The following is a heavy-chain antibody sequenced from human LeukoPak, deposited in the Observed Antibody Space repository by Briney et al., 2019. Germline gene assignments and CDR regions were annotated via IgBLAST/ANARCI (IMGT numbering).Heavy chain of an antibody. V-gene: IGHV3-33*01. J-gene: IGHJ4*02. CDR1: GFTFSSYG. D-gene: IGHD3-22*01. CDR2: IWYDGSNK. Sequence: PGRSLRLSCAASGFTFSSYGMHWVRQAPGKGLEWVAVIWYDGSNKYYADSVKGRFTISRDNSKNTLYLQMNSLRAEDTAVYYCARDRPFDDSSELYFDYWGQGTLVTVSS. CDR3: ARDRPFDDSSELYFDY.